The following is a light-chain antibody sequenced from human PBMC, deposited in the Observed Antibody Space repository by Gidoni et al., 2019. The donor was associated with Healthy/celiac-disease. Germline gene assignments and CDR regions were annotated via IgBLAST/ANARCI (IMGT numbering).Light chain of an antibody. Sequence: DIQMTQSPSSLSASVGDRVTITCRASQSISSLLNLYTQKPGKAPKLLIYAASSLQSGVTSRFSGSGSGTDFTSTISSLQPEDFATYYCQQSYSTPRTFGQGTKVEIK. CDR1: QSISSL. CDR2: AAS. J-gene: IGKJ1*01. CDR3: QQSYSTPRT. V-gene: IGKV1-39*01.